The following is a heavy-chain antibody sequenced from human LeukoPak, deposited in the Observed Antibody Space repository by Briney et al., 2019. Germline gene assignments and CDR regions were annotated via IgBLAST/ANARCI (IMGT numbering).Heavy chain of an antibody. D-gene: IGHD2-15*01. J-gene: IGHJ4*02. Sequence: PWGSLRLSCAASGFSFSSYSMNWARQAPGKGLEWISYISSGSSTIFYADSVKGRFTISRDNAKNSLYLQMNSLRAEDTAVYYCASDCSGGSLRYWGQGTLVTVSS. CDR1: GFSFSSYS. CDR2: ISSGSSTI. V-gene: IGHV3-48*01. CDR3: ASDCSGGSLRY.